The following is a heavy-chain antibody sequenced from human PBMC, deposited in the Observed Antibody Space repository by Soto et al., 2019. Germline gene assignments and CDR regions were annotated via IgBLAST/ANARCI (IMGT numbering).Heavy chain of an antibody. CDR1: GFTFSSYA. V-gene: IGHV3-30-3*01. D-gene: IGHD6-13*01. CDR3: ARDESSGAGTFYYYGMDV. J-gene: IGHJ6*02. CDR2: ISYDGSNK. Sequence: GGSLRLSCAASGFTFSSYAMHWVRQAPGKGLEWVAVISYDGSNKYYADSVKGRFTISRDNSKNTLYLQMNSLRAEDTAVYYCARDESSGAGTFYYYGMDVWGQGTTVTVSS.